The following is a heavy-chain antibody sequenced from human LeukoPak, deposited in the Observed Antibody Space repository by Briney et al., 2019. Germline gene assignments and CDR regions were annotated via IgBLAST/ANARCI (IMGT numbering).Heavy chain of an antibody. Sequence: ASVKVSCMASGYTFTSYGISWVRQAPGQGLEWMGWISAYNGNTNYAQKLQGRVTMTTDTSTSTAYMELRSLRSDDTAVYYCARQGRNYDFWSGYPDTNWFDPWGQGTLVTVSS. CDR1: GYTFTSYG. CDR2: ISAYNGNT. CDR3: ARQGRNYDFWSGYPDTNWFDP. V-gene: IGHV1-18*01. D-gene: IGHD3-3*01. J-gene: IGHJ5*02.